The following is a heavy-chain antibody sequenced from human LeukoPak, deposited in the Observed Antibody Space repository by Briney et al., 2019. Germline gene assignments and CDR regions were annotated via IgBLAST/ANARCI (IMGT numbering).Heavy chain of an antibody. CDR1: GGSISIGNYY. J-gene: IGHJ6*03. Sequence: SETLSLTCSAPGGSISIGNYYCNWIRQPAGKGLEWIGRIYPSGLTNYYPSLKSRVTISVDTTKNQFSLKLSSVTAADTAVYYCARHRRWRYYYYMGVWGKGTTVTIS. V-gene: IGHV4-61*02. CDR2: IYPSGLT. CDR3: ARHRRWRYYYYMGV. D-gene: IGHD4-23*01.